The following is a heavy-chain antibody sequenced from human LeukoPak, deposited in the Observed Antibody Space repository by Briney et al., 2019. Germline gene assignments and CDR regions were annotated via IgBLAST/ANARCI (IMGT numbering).Heavy chain of an antibody. CDR3: ARDYYDSSGAGSL. D-gene: IGHD3-22*01. J-gene: IGHJ4*02. V-gene: IGHV3-66*02. CDR1: GFTTSSNY. CDR2: IYSGGST. Sequence: GGSLRLSSAASGFTTSSNYMNGVRQAPGKGVEWGSVIYSGGSTYYADSVKGRFTIYRDNSKNTLYLQMNSLRAEDTAVYYCARDYYDSSGAGSLWGQGTLVTVSS.